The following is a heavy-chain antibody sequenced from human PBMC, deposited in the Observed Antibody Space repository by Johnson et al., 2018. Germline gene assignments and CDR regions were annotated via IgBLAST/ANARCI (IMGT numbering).Heavy chain of an antibody. CDR3: ARDGVLMVYAISYYYYYYMDG. CDR2: ISYDGSNK. CDR1: GFTFSSYA. D-gene: IGHD2-8*01. J-gene: IGHJ6*03. V-gene: IGHV3-30-3*01. Sequence: QVQLVQSGGGLVQPGGSLRLSCAASGFTFSSYAMHWVRQAPGKGLEWVAVISYDGSNKYYADSVKGRFTISRDNSKNTLYLQMNSLRAGDTAVYYCARDGVLMVYAISYYYYYYMDGWGKGTTVTVSS.